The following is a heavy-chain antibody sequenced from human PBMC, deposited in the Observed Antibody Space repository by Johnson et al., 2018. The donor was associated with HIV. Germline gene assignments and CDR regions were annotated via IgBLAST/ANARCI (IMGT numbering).Heavy chain of an antibody. CDR3: ARDFVAFGECTAFDI. J-gene: IGHJ3*02. CDR2: INWNGGST. CDR1: GFTLDDYG. V-gene: IGHV3-20*04. Sequence: VQLVESGRGVVRPGGSLRLSCAASGFTLDDYGMAWVRQAPGKGLELVSGINWNGGSTGYADSVKGRFPISRDNAKNSLYLQMNSLRAEDTALYYCARDFVAFGECTAFDIWGQGTMVAVSS. D-gene: IGHD3-10*01.